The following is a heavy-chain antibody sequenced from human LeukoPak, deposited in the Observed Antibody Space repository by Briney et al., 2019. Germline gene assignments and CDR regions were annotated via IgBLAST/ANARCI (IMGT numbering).Heavy chain of an antibody. CDR3: AGGSGWLIDA. CDR2: IKQDGSEK. Sequence: GGSLRLSCAASGFIFRSYWMAWVRQAPGKGLEWVANIKQDGSEKFYVDSVKGRFTIARDNAMNSLYLQMSSLRAEDTAVYYCAGGSGWLIDAWGQGTLVTVSS. V-gene: IGHV3-7*01. J-gene: IGHJ5*02. CDR1: GFIFRSYW. D-gene: IGHD6-19*01.